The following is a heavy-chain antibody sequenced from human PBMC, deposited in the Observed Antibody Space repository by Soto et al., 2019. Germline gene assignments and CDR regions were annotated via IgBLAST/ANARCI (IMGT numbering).Heavy chain of an antibody. CDR2: TYYRSKGYN. CDR1: GDSVSSNSAA. J-gene: IGHJ4*02. CDR3: GRPPITGTTYKPPPPNYYFDY. Sequence: QTLSLPCAISGDSVSSNSAAWTWLRQSPSRGLEWLGRTYYRSKGYNDYAVSVKSQIIINPDTSKNQFSLQLNAVTPADTAVYYYGRPPITGTTYKPPPPNYYFDYWGQGTLVTVSS. V-gene: IGHV6-1*01. D-gene: IGHD1-7*01.